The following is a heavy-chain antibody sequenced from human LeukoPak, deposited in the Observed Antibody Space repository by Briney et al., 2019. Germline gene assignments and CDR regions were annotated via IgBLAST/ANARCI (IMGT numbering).Heavy chain of an antibody. D-gene: IGHD3-22*01. CDR2: IIPIFGTA. CDR1: GGTFSSYA. J-gene: IGHJ4*02. Sequence: ASVNVSCKASGGTFSSYAISWVRQAPGQGLEWMGGIIPIFGTANYAQKFQGRVTITADESTSTAYMELSSLRSEDTAVYYCARLDYYDSSGYYYGGHFDYWGQGTLVTVSS. V-gene: IGHV1-69*13. CDR3: ARLDYYDSSGYYYGGHFDY.